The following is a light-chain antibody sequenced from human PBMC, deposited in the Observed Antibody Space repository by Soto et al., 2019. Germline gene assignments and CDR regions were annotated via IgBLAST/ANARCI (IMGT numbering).Light chain of an antibody. CDR2: GAS. V-gene: IGKV3-20*01. Sequence: ESVLTQSPGTLSLSPGERATLSCRASQSVSSSYLAWYQQKPGQAPRLLIYGASSRATGIPDRFSGTGSGTDFTLTISRLEPEDFAVYYCQQYCQQYGTSPPSWTFGQETKVEVK. CDR1: QSVSSSY. J-gene: IGKJ1*01. CDR3: QQYCQQYGTSPPSWT.